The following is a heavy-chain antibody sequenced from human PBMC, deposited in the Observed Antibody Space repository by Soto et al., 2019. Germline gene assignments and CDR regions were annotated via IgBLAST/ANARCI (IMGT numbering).Heavy chain of an antibody. J-gene: IGHJ6*02. CDR2: VSHDGRKT. CDR3: ARDLRQGASGATVYGMDV. Sequence: QVQLVESGGGEDQPGTSLRLSCIASGFIFSNNGMHWVRQAPGKGLEWVALVSHDGRKTFYADSVKGRLTIYRDNSKNTVYLHMNNLRPEDTAVYRCARDLRQGASGATVYGMDVWGQGTTVTVSS. D-gene: IGHD7-27*01. CDR1: GFIFSNNG. V-gene: IGHV3-30*03.